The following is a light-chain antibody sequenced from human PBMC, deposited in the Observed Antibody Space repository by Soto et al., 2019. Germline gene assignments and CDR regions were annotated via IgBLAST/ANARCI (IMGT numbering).Light chain of an antibody. V-gene: IGLV2-11*01. CDR2: DVN. CDR1: SSDVGGYNY. J-gene: IGLJ3*02. Sequence: QSVLTQPRSVSGSPGQSVTISCTGTSSDVGGYNYVSWYQQHPGKAPKLMIYDVNKWPSGVPDRFSGSKSGNTASLTISGLQAEDEADYYCCSYAGSVTWVFGGGTKLTVL. CDR3: CSYAGSVTWV.